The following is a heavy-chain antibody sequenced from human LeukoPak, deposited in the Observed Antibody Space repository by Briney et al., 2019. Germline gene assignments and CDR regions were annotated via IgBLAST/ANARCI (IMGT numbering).Heavy chain of an antibody. J-gene: IGHJ4*02. CDR2: IGGSGGTT. V-gene: IGHV3-23*01. CDR3: ARGRGYSGYHDY. CDR1: GFTFSRYA. Sequence: GGSLRLSCAASGFTFSRYAMSWVRQAPGKGLEWVSSIGGSGGTTYYADSVQGRFTISRDNSKNTLYLQMNSLSAEDTAVYYCARGRGYSGYHDYWGQGTLVTVSS. D-gene: IGHD5-12*01.